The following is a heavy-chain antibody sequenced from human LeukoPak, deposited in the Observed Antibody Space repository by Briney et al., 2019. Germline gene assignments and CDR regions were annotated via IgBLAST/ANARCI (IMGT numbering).Heavy chain of an antibody. J-gene: IGHJ4*02. V-gene: IGHV3-21*01. D-gene: IGHD3-22*01. CDR3: ARGTTYYYDSSGSDFDY. CDR1: GFTFSSYS. CDR2: ISSCSSYI. Sequence: GGSLRLSCAASGFTFSSYSMNWVRQAPGKGLEWVSSISSCSSYIYYADSVKGRFTISRDNAKNSLYLQMNSLRAEDTAVYYCARGTTYYYDSSGSDFDYWGQGTLVTVSS.